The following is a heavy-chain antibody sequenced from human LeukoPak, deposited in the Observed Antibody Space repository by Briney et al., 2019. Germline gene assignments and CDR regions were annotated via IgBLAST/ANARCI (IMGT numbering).Heavy chain of an antibody. Sequence: GGSLRLSCAASGFTFSSYAMHWVRQAPGKGLEWVAVISYDGSNKYYADSVKGRFTISRDNSKNTLYLQMNSLRAEDTAVYYSARVPGGAAAGTGFDYWGQGTLVTVYS. D-gene: IGHD6-13*01. CDR2: ISYDGSNK. V-gene: IGHV3-30*04. J-gene: IGHJ4*02. CDR1: GFTFSSYA. CDR3: ARVPGGAAAGTGFDY.